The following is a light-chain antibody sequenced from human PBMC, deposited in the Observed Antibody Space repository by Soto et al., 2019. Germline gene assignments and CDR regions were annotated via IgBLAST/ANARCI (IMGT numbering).Light chain of an antibody. Sequence: DIQMTQSPATLSVSLGDRVTITCGASQSISTYLAWYQQKPGKAPKLLIYKASSLESGVPSRFSGSGYGTEVNLTISSLQTDDFATYYCQQYNSYRWTFGLGTKVDIK. J-gene: IGKJ1*01. V-gene: IGKV1-5*03. CDR3: QQYNSYRWT. CDR1: QSISTY. CDR2: KAS.